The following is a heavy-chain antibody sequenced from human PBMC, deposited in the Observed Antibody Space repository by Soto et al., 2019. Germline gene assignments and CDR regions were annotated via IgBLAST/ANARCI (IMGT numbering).Heavy chain of an antibody. J-gene: IGHJ5*02. V-gene: IGHV4-59*08. CDR1: GGSISGYY. CDR3: ARHDDFGVVIGAENWFDP. D-gene: IGHD3-3*01. CDR2: IYYSGST. Sequence: SETLSLTCTVSGGSISGYYWSWIRQPPGKGLEWIGYIYYSGSTNYNPSLKSRVTISVDTSKNQFSLKLSSVTAADTAVYYCARHDDFGVVIGAENWFDPWGQGTLVTVSS.